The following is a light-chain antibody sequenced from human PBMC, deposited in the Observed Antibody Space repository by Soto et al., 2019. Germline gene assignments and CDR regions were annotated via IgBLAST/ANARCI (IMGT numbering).Light chain of an antibody. CDR2: TAA. J-gene: IGKJ2*01. CDR3: QQSYSTPYT. Sequence: IHMTQSPSSLSASVGDRVTITCRASQRITTYLNWYQQKPGKAPTLLISTAATLAGGVPSRFSGSGSGTDFTLTITTLQPEDFATYFCQQSYSTPYTFGQGTKLEIK. CDR1: QRITTY. V-gene: IGKV1-39*01.